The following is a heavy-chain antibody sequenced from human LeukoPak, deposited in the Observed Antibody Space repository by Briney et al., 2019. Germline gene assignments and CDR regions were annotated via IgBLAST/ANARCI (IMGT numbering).Heavy chain of an antibody. Sequence: PGGSLRLSCAASGFTFSSYDMHWVRQAPGKGLEWVAFIRYDGSNKYYADSVKGRFTISRDNSKNTLYLQMNSLRAEDTAVYYCAKDRVYGSSGYYDYWGQGTLVTVSS. CDR3: AKDRVYGSSGYYDY. D-gene: IGHD3-22*01. V-gene: IGHV3-30*02. J-gene: IGHJ4*02. CDR2: IRYDGSNK. CDR1: GFTFSSYD.